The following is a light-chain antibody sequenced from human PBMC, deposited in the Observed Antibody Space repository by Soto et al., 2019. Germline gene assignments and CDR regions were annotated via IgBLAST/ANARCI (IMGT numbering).Light chain of an antibody. CDR2: GAS. Sequence: DIQMTQSPSSLSASVGDRVSITCRASQRVSTYLNWYQQKPGKAPKLLIYGASTLQSGVPSRFSSSASGTEFTLIINNLQPDDFATYYRQQSYSAPRTFGQGTKVEIK. J-gene: IGKJ1*01. CDR1: QRVSTY. V-gene: IGKV1-39*01. CDR3: QQSYSAPRT.